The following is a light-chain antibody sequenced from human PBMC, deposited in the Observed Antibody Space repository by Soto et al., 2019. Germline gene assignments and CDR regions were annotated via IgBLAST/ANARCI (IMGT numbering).Light chain of an antibody. Sequence: EIEMTQSPATLSVSPGERVTLSCRASQSVGRSLAWYQQKAGQAPRLLIYGASTRATGTPVRFSGSGSGTEFSLTISSLQSEDFVVYYCQQYEKCPLTFGGGTKVEIK. CDR3: QQYEKCPLT. CDR2: GAS. J-gene: IGKJ4*01. CDR1: QSVGRS. V-gene: IGKV3-15*01.